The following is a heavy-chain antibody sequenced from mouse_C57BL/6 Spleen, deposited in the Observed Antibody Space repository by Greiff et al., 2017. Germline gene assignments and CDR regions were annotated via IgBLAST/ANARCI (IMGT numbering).Heavy chain of an antibody. J-gene: IGHJ2*01. D-gene: IGHD1-1*01. V-gene: IGHV1-81*01. CDR2: IYPRSGNT. CDR1: GYTFTSYG. Sequence: VQLQQSGAELARPGASVKLSCKASGYTFTSYGISWVKQRTGQGLEWIGEIYPRSGNTYYNEKFKGKATLTADKSSSTAYMELRSLTSEDSAVVFCAGRLTTVIPPTNWDQDTPPPVSS. CDR3: AGRLTTVIPPTN.